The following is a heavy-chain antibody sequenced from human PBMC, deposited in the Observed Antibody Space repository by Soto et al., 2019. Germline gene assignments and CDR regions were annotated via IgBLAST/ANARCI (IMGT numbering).Heavy chain of an antibody. CDR3: ARDPVAYSSSWYVGWFDP. CDR2: ISAYNGNT. Sequence: ASVKVSCKASGYTLTSYGISWVRQAPGQGLEWMGWISAYNGNTNYAQKLQGRVTMTTDTSTSTAYMELRSLRSDDTAVYYCARDPVAYSSSWYVGWFDPWGQGTLVTVSS. D-gene: IGHD6-13*01. J-gene: IGHJ5*02. V-gene: IGHV1-18*01. CDR1: GYTLTSYG.